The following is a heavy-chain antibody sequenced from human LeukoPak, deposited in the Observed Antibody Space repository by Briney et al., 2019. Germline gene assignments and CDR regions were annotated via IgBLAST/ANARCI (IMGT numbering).Heavy chain of an antibody. J-gene: IGHJ4*02. V-gene: IGHV3-64*04. D-gene: IGHD1-26*01. Sequence: PGGSLRLSCSASGFTFNRFYLHWVRQAPGKGLEFVSHISSNGATTYYADSVKGRFTISRDNSKNTLYLQMNTLRAEDTAVYYCAKSASGSYYDYWGQGTLVTVSS. CDR1: GFTFNRFY. CDR3: AKSASGSYYDY. CDR2: ISSNGATT.